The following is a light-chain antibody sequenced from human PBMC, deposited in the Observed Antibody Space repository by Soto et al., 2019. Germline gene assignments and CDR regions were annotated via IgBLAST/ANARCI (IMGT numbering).Light chain of an antibody. V-gene: IGKV3-20*01. CDR1: QSVRDSH. CDR3: QQYGSSPGT. Sequence: EIVLTQSPGTLSLSPGERATLSCRASQSVRDSHLAWYQQKPGQAPSLLIYETSSRATGIPDRFRGSGSGTEFALIITRVAPEDVAMYFCQQYGSSPGTFGQGTKVEI. J-gene: IGKJ1*01. CDR2: ETS.